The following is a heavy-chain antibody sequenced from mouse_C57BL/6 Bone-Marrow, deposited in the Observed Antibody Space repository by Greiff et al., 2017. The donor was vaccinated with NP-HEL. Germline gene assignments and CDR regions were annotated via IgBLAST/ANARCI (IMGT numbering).Heavy chain of an antibody. Sequence: EVMLVESGGELVKPGGSLKLSCAASGYTFSSYGMSWVRQTPDKRLEWVATISSGGSYTYYPDSVKGRFTIYKDNAKNTLYLQMSSLKSEESAMYYCARRERRGFAYWGQGTLVTVAA. CDR3: ARRERRGFAY. J-gene: IGHJ3*01. CDR1: GYTFSSYG. V-gene: IGHV5-6*02. CDR2: ISSGGSYT.